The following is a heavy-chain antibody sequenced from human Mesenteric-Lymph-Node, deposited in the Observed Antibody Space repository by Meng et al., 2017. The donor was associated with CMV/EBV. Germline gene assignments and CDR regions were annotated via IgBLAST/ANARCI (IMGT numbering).Heavy chain of an antibody. J-gene: IGHJ5*02. D-gene: IGHD1-26*01. CDR2: RYYSETP. Sequence: ESLKISCTVSGGSIRSYYVSWIRQPPGKGLEWIGYRYYSETPYYSPSLRNRVTISADTTKNQFSLTLGSVTAADTAVYFCATTLYPVPLLNYFDPWGQGSQVTVSS. CDR1: GGSIRSYY. V-gene: IGHV4-59*01. CDR3: ATTLYPVPLLNYFDP.